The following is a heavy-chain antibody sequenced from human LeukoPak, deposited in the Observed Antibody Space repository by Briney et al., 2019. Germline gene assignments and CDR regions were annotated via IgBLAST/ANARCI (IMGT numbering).Heavy chain of an antibody. CDR1: GYTFPSYF. CDR2: MNPNSGNT. V-gene: IGHV1-8*01. D-gene: IGHD3-9*01. CDR3: ARGSIFWPTADRWFDP. Sequence: ASVKVSCKASGYTFPSYFMHWVRQATGQGLEWMGWMNPNSGNTGYAQKFQGRVTMTRNTSISTAYMELSSLRSEDTAVYYCARGSIFWPTADRWFDPWGQGTLVTASS. J-gene: IGHJ5*02.